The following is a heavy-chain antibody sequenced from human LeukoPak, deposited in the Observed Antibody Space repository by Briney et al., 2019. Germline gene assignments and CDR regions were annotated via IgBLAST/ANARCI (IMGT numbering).Heavy chain of an antibody. CDR2: INHSGST. D-gene: IGHD2-15*01. Sequence: SETLSLTCAVYGGSFSGYYWSWIRQPPGNGLEWIGEINHSGSTNYNPSLKSRVTISVDTSKNQFSLKLSSVTAADTAVYYCASFPPRLAATPLFDYWGQGTLVTVSS. CDR1: GGSFSGYY. V-gene: IGHV4-34*01. J-gene: IGHJ4*02. CDR3: ASFPPRLAATPLFDY.